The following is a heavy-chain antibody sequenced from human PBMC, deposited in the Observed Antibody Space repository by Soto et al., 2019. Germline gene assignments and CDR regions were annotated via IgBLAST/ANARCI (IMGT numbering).Heavy chain of an antibody. J-gene: IGHJ3*02. CDR3: ARDVDPVAATPARAFDI. Sequence: PSETLSLTCAVYGGSFSGYYWSWLRQPPGKGLEWIGEINHSGSTNYNPSLKSRVTISVDTSKNQFSLKLSSVTAADTAVYYCARDVDPVAATPARAFDIWGQGTMVTVSS. D-gene: IGHD2-15*01. CDR1: GGSFSGYY. CDR2: INHSGST. V-gene: IGHV4-34*01.